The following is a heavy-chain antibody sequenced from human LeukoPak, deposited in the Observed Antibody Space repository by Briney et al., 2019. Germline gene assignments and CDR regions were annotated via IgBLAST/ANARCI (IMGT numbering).Heavy chain of an antibody. CDR1: GFTFSDYW. J-gene: IGHJ3*01. V-gene: IGHV3-7*01. CDR3: ARRGTDASFSFFDV. D-gene: IGHD1-1*01. CDR2: IKKDGSDK. Sequence: GGSLRLSCAASGFTFSDYWMSWVRQAPGKGLEWVANIKKDGSDKYYVDSVKGRFTVSRDNAKNSLYLQMNSLRAEDTATYFCARRGTDASFSFFDVWGQGTMVTVSS.